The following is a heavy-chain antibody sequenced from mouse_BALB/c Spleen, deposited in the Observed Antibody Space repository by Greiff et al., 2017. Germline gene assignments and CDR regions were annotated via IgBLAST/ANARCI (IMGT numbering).Heavy chain of an antibody. V-gene: IGHV10-1*02. CDR3: VRHRYGFAY. CDR1: GFTFNTYA. Sequence: EVQLVESGGGLVQPKGSLKLSCAASGFTFNTYAMNWVRQAPGKGLEWVARIRSKSNNYATYYADSVKDRFTISRDDSQSMLYLQMNNLKTEDTAMYYCVRHRYGFAYWGQGTLVTVSA. CDR2: IRSKSNNYAT. D-gene: IGHD2-14*01. J-gene: IGHJ3*01.